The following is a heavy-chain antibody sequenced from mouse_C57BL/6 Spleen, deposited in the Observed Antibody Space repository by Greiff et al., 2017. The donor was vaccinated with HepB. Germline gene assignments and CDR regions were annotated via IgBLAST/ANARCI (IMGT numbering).Heavy chain of an antibody. CDR1: GYTFTSYW. J-gene: IGHJ1*03. CDR2: IHPNSGST. Sequence: QVQLQQPGAELVKPGASVKLSCKASGYTFTSYWMHWVKQRPGQGLEWIGMIHPNSGSTNYNEKFKSKATLTVDKSSSTAYMQLSSLTSEDSAVYYCARDEENWDFDVWGTGTTVTVSS. CDR3: ARDEENWDFDV. V-gene: IGHV1-64*01.